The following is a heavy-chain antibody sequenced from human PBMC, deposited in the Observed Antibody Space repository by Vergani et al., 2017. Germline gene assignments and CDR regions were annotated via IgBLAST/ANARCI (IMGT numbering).Heavy chain of an antibody. V-gene: IGHV1-69*01. CDR2: IIPIFGTA. D-gene: IGHD3-9*01. CDR1: GGTFSSYA. CDR3: ARGQRAVLRYFDWLLPY. J-gene: IGHJ4*02. Sequence: QVQLVQSGAEVKKPGSSVKVSCKASGGTFSSYAISWVRQAPGQGLEWMGGIIPIFGTANYAQKFQGRVTITADESTSTAYMELSSRRSEDTAVYYCARGQRAVLRYFDWLLPYWGQGTLVTVSS.